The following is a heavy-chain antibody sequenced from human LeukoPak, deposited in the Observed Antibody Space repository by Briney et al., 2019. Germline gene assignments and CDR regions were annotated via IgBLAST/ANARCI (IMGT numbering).Heavy chain of an antibody. J-gene: IGHJ3*02. CDR2: IKQDGSEK. V-gene: IGHV3-7*01. D-gene: IGHD6-19*01. CDR3: ASLAVAGTEDAFDI. CDR1: GFTFSSYW. Sequence: GGSLRLSCAASGFTFSSYWMSWGRQAPGKGLEWVANIKQDGSEKYYVDSVKGRFTISRDNAKNSLYLQMNSLRAEDTAVYYCASLAVAGTEDAFDIWGQGTMVTVSS.